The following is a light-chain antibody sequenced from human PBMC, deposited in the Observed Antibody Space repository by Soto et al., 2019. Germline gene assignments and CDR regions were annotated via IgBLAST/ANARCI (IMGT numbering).Light chain of an antibody. CDR1: SSNIGRTH. CDR3: AAWDDSLSGPV. CDR2: NNN. Sequence: QSVLTQPPSVSGTPGQRVTISCSGSSSNIGRTHVYWYQQLPGTAPKVLIYNNNQRPSGVPDRFSGSKSGTSASLAISGLRSEDEADYHCAAWDDSLSGPVLGGGTKLTVL. J-gene: IGLJ3*02. V-gene: IGLV1-47*02.